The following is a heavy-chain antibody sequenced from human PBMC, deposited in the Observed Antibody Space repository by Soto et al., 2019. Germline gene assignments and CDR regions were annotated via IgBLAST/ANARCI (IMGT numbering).Heavy chain of an antibody. V-gene: IGHV3-53*04. J-gene: IGHJ2*01. CDR2: IYSGGST. CDR3: ARAPPIWQQRVGWYFDL. CDR1: GFTVSSNY. D-gene: IGHD6-13*01. Sequence: HPGGSLRLSCAASGFTVSSNYMSWVRQAPGKGLEWVSVIYSGGSTYYADSVKGRFTISRHNSKNTLYLQMNSLRAEDTAVYYCARAPPIWQQRVGWYFDLWGRGTLVTVSS.